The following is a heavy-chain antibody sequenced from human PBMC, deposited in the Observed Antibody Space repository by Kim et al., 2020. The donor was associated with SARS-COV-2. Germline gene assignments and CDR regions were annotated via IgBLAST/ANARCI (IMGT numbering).Heavy chain of an antibody. CDR2: ISAHNDNP. CDR3: ARDDLDGMDV. Sequence: ASVKVSYKTSGYDFISYGISWVRQAPGQGLEWMGWISAHNDNPNYAQKFQGRVTMTTDTSARTGYMELRSLKSDDTAVYYCARDDLDGMDVWGQGTTVIVSS. J-gene: IGHJ6*02. V-gene: IGHV1-18*01. CDR1: GYDFISYG.